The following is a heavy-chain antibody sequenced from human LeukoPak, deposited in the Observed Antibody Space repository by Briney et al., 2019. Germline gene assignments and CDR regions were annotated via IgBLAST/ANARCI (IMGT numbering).Heavy chain of an antibody. D-gene: IGHD1-26*01. CDR3: AKDQSRVGASDPFDY. Sequence: GGSLRLSCAASGFTFSSFAMTWLRQAPGKGMEWVSGISGTGGSTHYADSVKGRFTISRENSINTVFLEMNSLRAEDTAIYYCAKDQSRVGASDPFDYWGQGILVTVSS. J-gene: IGHJ4*02. CDR1: GFTFSSFA. CDR2: ISGTGGST. V-gene: IGHV3-23*01.